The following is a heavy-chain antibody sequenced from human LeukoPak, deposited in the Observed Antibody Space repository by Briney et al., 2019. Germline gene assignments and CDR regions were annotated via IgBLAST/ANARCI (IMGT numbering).Heavy chain of an antibody. CDR1: GFTFDDYA. V-gene: IGHV3-9*03. J-gene: IGHJ6*03. Sequence: PGRSLRLSCSASGFTFDDYAMHWVRQAPGKGLEWVSGISWNNGSIGYADSVKGRFTISRDNAKNSLYLQMNSLRAEDMALYYCAKVMKGSERLTMVRGVIIKTAGLYYMDVWGKGTTVTVSS. D-gene: IGHD3-10*01. CDR2: ISWNNGSI. CDR3: AKVMKGSERLTMVRGVIIKTAGLYYMDV.